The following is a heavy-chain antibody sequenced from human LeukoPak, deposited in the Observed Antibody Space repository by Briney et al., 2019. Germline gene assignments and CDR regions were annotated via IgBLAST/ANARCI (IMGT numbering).Heavy chain of an antibody. D-gene: IGHD6-13*01. J-gene: IGHJ4*02. CDR1: GGSISSSNYF. CDR2: IYYSGST. Sequence: SETLSLTCTVSGGSISSSNYFWGWIRQPPGKGREWIGSIYYSGSTYYNPSLKSRVTISVDTSKNQFSLNLNSVTAADTAVYYCARLSSSWILDYWGQGTLVTVSS. CDR3: ARLSSSWILDY. V-gene: IGHV4-39*01.